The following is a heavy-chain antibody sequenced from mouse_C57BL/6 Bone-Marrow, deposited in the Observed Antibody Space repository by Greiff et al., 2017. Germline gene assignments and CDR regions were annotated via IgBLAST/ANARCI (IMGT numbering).Heavy chain of an antibody. J-gene: IGHJ3*01. CDR2: IYPGDGDT. CDR1: GYAFSSSW. V-gene: IGHV1-82*01. Sequence: QVQLQQSGPELVKPGASVKISCKASGYAFSSSWMNWVKQRPGKGLEWIGRIYPGDGDTNYNGKFKGKATLTADKSSSTAYIQLSSLTSEDSAVYFCAGVVAHWGQGTLVTVSA. D-gene: IGHD1-1*01. CDR3: AGVVAH.